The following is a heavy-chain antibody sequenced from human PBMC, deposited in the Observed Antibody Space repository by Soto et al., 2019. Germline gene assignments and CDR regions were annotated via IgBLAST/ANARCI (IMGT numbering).Heavy chain of an antibody. J-gene: IGHJ4*02. D-gene: IGHD5-18*01. CDR2: ISYDGSSK. Sequence: GGSLRLSCAASGFTFSSYAMHWVRQAPGKGLEWVAVISYDGSSKYYADSVKGRFTISRDNSKNTLYLQMNSLRADDTAVYYCARDRLMSMADTPDYWGQGTLVTVSS. CDR1: GFTFSSYA. CDR3: ARDRLMSMADTPDY. V-gene: IGHV3-30*04.